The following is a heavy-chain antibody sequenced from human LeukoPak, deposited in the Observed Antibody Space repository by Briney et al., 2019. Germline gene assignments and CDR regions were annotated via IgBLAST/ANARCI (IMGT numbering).Heavy chain of an antibody. CDR3: ASLTAYYYDSSGYLDY. CDR2: IFYRGST. J-gene: IGHJ4*02. CDR1: GDSISSRSYY. D-gene: IGHD3-22*01. V-gene: IGHV4-39*07. Sequence: SETLSLTCTVSGDSISSRSYYWDWIRQPPGGGLEWMGSIFYRGSTYYNPSLKSRVTISVDTSKNQFSLKLSSVTAADTAVYYCASLTAYYYDSSGYLDYWGQGTLVTVSS.